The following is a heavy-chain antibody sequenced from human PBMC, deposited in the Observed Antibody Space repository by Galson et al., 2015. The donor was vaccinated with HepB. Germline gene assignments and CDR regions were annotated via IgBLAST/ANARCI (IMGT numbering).Heavy chain of an antibody. Sequence: QSGAEVKKPGPSVKVSCKASGYTFTSYRLTWLRQAPGQGLEWMGWITADNGNTNYAQNLQGRVTMTTDTSTSTAYMELRSLRSDDTAVYYCARDCSDTSCFPWGQGTLVTVSS. CDR2: ITADNGNT. CDR1: GYTFTSYR. V-gene: IGHV1-18*01. J-gene: IGHJ5*02. CDR3: ARDCSDTSCFP. D-gene: IGHD2-2*01.